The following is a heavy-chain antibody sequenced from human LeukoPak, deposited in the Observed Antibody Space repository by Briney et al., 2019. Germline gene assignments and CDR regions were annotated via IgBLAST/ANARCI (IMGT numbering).Heavy chain of an antibody. V-gene: IGHV1-18*01. CDR1: GYTFINYG. Sequence: ASVKVSCKASGYTFINYGISWVRQAPGQGLEWMGWISAYNGNTNYARKFQGRVTMTTDRSTSTAYMELRSLRSDDTAVYYCARDLTVDTVIMDAWGQGTTVTVSS. J-gene: IGHJ6*02. D-gene: IGHD5-18*01. CDR2: ISAYNGNT. CDR3: ARDLTVDTVIMDA.